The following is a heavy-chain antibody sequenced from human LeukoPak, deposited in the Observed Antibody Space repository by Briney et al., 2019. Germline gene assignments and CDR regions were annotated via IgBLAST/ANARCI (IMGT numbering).Heavy chain of an antibody. CDR3: AKQRPTWFDP. J-gene: IGHJ5*02. CDR1: GFTFSNYA. CDR2: ISGSGGST. V-gene: IGHV3-23*01. Sequence: GGSLRLSCAASGFTFSNYAMSWVRQAPGKGLEWVSSISGSGGSTDYADSVKGRFTISRDNSKNTLDLQMNSLRAEDTAVYYCAKQRPTWFDPWGQGTLVTVSS.